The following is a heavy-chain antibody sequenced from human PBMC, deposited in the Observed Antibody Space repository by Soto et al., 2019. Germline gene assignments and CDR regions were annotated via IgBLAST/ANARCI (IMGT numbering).Heavy chain of an antibody. CDR3: ARHPEGIAAAGHYYYYGMDV. Sequence: SETLSLTXTVSGGSISSGDYYWSWIRQPPGKGLEWIGYIYYSGSTYYNPSLKSRVTISVDTSKNQFSLKLSSVTAADTAVYYCARHPEGIAAAGHYYYYGMDVWGQGTTVTVSS. D-gene: IGHD6-13*01. CDR1: GGSISSGDYY. CDR2: IYYSGST. V-gene: IGHV4-30-4*02. J-gene: IGHJ6*02.